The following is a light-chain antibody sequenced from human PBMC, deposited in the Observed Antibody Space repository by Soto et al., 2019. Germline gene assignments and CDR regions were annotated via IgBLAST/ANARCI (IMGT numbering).Light chain of an antibody. CDR2: DAS. CDR1: QSISSW. V-gene: IGKV1-5*01. Sequence: DIQMTQSPFTLSASVGDRVTITCRASQSISSWLAWYQQKPGQAPKLLIYDASSLDSSVPSRFSGSGSGTESSLTISRLQADAFVTYYYQQYNSYSVTFGRGTKLEIK. J-gene: IGKJ2*01. CDR3: QQYNSYSVT.